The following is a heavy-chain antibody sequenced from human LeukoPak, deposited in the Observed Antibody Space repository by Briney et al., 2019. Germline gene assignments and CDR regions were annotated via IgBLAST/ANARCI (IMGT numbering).Heavy chain of an antibody. CDR1: GFTSGSYW. D-gene: IGHD3-22*01. V-gene: IGHV3-7*01. CDR2: IKQDGSER. J-gene: IGHJ6*03. CDR3: ARRGAWSSGYQGTTYYMDV. Sequence: PGGSLRLSCAASGFTSGSYWMSWVRQAPGKGLEWVANIKQDGSERYYVDSVKGRFTISRDNAKNSLYLQMNSLRAEDTAVYYCARRGAWSSGYQGTTYYMDVWGKGTTVTVSS.